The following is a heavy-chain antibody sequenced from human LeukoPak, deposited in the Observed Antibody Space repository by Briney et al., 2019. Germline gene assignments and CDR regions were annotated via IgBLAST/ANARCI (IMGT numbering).Heavy chain of an antibody. J-gene: IGHJ4*02. CDR3: ATRSPALDY. CDR2: IWCDGSNK. D-gene: IGHD2-2*01. V-gene: IGHV3-33*03. CDR1: GFPFSSFG. Sequence: GRSLRLSCAASGFPFSSFGMHWVRQAPGKGLEWVAVIWCDGSNKYYADSVKGRFTISRDNSKNTVYLQMNSLRAEDTALYYCATRSPALDYWGQGTLVIVSS.